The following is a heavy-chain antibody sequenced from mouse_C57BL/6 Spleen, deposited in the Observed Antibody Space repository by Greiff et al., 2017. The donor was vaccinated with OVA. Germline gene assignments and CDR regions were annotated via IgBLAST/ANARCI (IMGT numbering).Heavy chain of an antibody. CDR3: TCYGSSYGYFDV. D-gene: IGHD1-1*01. CDR1: GYTFTSYW. Sequence: VQLQQPGAELVMPGASVKLSCKASGYTFTSYWMHWVKQRPGQGLEWIGEIDPSDSYTNYNQKFKGKSTLTVDKSSSTAYMQLSSLTSEDTAVYYCTCYGSSYGYFDVWGTGTTVTVSS. CDR2: IDPSDSYT. J-gene: IGHJ1*03. V-gene: IGHV1-69*01.